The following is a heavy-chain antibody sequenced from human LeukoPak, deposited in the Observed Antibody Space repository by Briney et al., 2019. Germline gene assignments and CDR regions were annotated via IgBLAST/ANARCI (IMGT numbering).Heavy chain of an antibody. CDR1: GFTFSDYY. J-gene: IGHJ4*02. D-gene: IGHD3-22*01. V-gene: IGHV3-11*01. Sequence: GGSLGLSCAASGFTFSDYYMSWIRQAPGKGLEWVSYISSSGSTIYYADSVKGRFTISRDNAKNSLYLQMNSLRAEDTAVYYCARVYYYDSSGYYLDYWGQGTLVTVSS. CDR3: ARVYYYDSSGYYLDY. CDR2: ISSSGSTI.